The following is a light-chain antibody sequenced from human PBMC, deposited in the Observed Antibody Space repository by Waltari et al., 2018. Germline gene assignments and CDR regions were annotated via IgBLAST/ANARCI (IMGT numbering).Light chain of an antibody. CDR3: AAWDDGLSGPV. CDR1: SSNIGTNY. CDR2: RND. Sequence: QSVLTPPPSVSGTPGQGVTISCSGSSSNIGTNYVYWYQQLPRTAPNLLIFRNDQRPSGVPDRFSASKSGTSASLAISGLRSEDEADYYCAAWDDGLSGPVFGGGTKLTVL. V-gene: IGLV1-47*01. J-gene: IGLJ3*02.